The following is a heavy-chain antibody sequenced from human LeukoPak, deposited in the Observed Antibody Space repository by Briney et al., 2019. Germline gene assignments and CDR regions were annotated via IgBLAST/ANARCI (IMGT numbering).Heavy chain of an antibody. CDR2: INHSGST. V-gene: IGHV4-34*01. D-gene: IGHD3-3*01. CDR3: ARGPPRQFWSGYYRLDY. J-gene: IGHJ4*02. Sequence: SETLSLTCAVYGGSFSGYYWSWIRQPPGKGLEWIGEINHSGSTNYNPSLKSRVTIPVDTSKNQFSLKLSSVTAADTAVYYCARGPPRQFWSGYYRLDYWGQGTLVTVSS. CDR1: GGSFSGYY.